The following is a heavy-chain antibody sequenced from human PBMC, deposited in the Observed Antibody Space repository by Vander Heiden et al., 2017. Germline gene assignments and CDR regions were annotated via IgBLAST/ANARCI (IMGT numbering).Heavy chain of an antibody. D-gene: IGHD6-19*01. Sequence: QVQLVQSGAEVTKPGASVKVSCKVSGYTLTELSMHWVRQAPGKGLEGMGGCDPEDGETIYAQKFQGRVTMTEDTSTDTAYMELSSLRSEDTAVYYCATPGYSSGWIPFFDYWGQGTLVTVSS. V-gene: IGHV1-24*01. CDR2: CDPEDGET. CDR3: ATPGYSSGWIPFFDY. J-gene: IGHJ4*02. CDR1: GYTLTELS.